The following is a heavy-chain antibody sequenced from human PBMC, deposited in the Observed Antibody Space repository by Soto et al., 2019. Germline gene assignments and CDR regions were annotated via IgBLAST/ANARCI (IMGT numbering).Heavy chain of an antibody. D-gene: IGHD2-15*01. CDR1: EFTLSSYW. Sequence: PGESLKISCVGSEFTLSSYWMHWVRQAPGKGLVWVSRISDDGRTTNYADSVKGRFTISRDNAKNTLYLQMDGLRVEDTALYYCTRVIGGRSGLFDFWGQGTPVTVSS. CDR3: TRVIGGRSGLFDF. V-gene: IGHV3-74*01. CDR2: ISDDGRTT. J-gene: IGHJ4*02.